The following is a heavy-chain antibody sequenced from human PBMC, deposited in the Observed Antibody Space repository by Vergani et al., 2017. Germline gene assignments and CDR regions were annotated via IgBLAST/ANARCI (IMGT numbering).Heavy chain of an antibody. J-gene: IGHJ6*03. D-gene: IGHD3-3*01. Sequence: QVQLVQSGAEVKKPGASVKVSCKASGYTFTSYDINWVRQATGQGLEWMGWMNPNSGNTGYAQKFQGRVTMTRNTSISTAYMELSSLRSEDTAVYYCARGLPAPRLRFLEWLPNYYYYYMDVWGKGTTVTVSS. CDR1: GYTFTSYD. CDR3: ARGLPAPRLRFLEWLPNYYYYYMDV. V-gene: IGHV1-8*01. CDR2: MNPNSGNT.